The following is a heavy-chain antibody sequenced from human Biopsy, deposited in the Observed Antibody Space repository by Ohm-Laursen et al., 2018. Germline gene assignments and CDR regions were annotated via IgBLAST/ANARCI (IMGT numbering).Heavy chain of an antibody. D-gene: IGHD3-22*01. CDR1: GESFNDYY. Sequence: SETLSLTCAVYGESFNDYYWSRIRQTPGKGLEWIGEINHSGRTNYNPSLKSRVTISVDTSKNQFSLKVRSVTAADTAVYYCVRGVDYYDPYHYYALDVWGQGTTVTVSS. CDR3: VRGVDYYDPYHYYALDV. V-gene: IGHV4-34*01. CDR2: INHSGRT. J-gene: IGHJ6*02.